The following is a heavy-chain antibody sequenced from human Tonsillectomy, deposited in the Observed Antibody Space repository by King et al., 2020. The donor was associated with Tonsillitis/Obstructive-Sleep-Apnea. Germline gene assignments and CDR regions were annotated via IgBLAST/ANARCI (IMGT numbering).Heavy chain of an antibody. Sequence: QLVQSGGGLVKPGGSLRLSCAASGFTFSNAWMNWVRQAPGKGLEWVGRIKSKTDGGTTDYAAPVKGRFTISRDDSKNTLYLQMNSLKTEDTAVYYCTTGGLGRRVLRFLEWWERYGMDVWGQGTTVTVSS. J-gene: IGHJ6*02. CDR3: TTGGLGRRVLRFLEWWERYGMDV. CDR2: IKSKTDGGTT. V-gene: IGHV3-15*07. D-gene: IGHD3-3*01. CDR1: GFTFSNAW.